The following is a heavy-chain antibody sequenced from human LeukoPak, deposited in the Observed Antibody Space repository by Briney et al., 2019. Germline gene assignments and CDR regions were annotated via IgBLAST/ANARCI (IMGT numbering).Heavy chain of an antibody. J-gene: IGHJ6*02. CDR3: ARVLELLVSAGYYYYYGMDV. Sequence: PGRSLRLSCAASGFTFSSYAMHWVRQAPGKGLEWVAVISYDGSNKYYADSVKGRFTISRDNSKNTLYLQMNSLRAEDTAVYYCARVLELLVSAGYYYYYGMDVWGQGTTVTVSS. V-gene: IGHV3-30-3*01. CDR2: ISYDGSNK. CDR1: GFTFSSYA. D-gene: IGHD6-19*01.